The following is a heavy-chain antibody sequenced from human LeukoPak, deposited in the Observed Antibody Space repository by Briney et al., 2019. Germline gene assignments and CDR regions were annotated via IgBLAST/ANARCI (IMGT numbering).Heavy chain of an antibody. Sequence: GASVKVSCKVSGYTLTELSMHWVRQAPGKGLEGMGGFDPEDGETIYAQKFQGRVTMTEATSTDTASMELRSLRSEDTALYYCPTLSGYDPDTFSSGDSWGQGTLVTVSS. CDR2: FDPEDGET. CDR3: PTLSGYDPDTFSSGDS. V-gene: IGHV1-24*01. CDR1: GYTLTELS. J-gene: IGHJ4*02. D-gene: IGHD5-12*01.